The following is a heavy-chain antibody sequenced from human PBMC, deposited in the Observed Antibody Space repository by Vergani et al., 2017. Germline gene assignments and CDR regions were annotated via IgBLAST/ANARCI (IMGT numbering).Heavy chain of an antibody. D-gene: IGHD3-3*01. CDR3: ARREIFVSAPTSGLEH. Sequence: QVQLVQSGAEVKKPGSSVKVSCKASGGTFSSYAISWVRQAPGQGLEWMGWMNPNSGNTGYAQKFQGRVTITADKSTSTAYMELSSLRSEDTAVYYCARREIFVSAPTSGLEHWGQGTLVTVSS. J-gene: IGHJ4*02. CDR1: GGTFSSYA. CDR2: MNPNSGNT. V-gene: IGHV1-69*06.